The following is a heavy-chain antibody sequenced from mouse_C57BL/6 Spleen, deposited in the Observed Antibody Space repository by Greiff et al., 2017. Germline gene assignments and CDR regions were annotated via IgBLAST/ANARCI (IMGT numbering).Heavy chain of an antibody. V-gene: IGHV1-52*01. CDR3: ARSITTAFFDY. CDR2: IDPSDSET. CDR1: GYTFTSYW. J-gene: IGHJ2*01. Sequence: QVQLQQPGAELVRPGSSVKLSCKASGYTFTSYWMHWVKQRPIQGLEWIGNIDPSDSETHYNQKFKDKATLTVDKSSSTAYMQLSSLTSKDSAVYYCARSITTAFFDYWGQGTTLTVSS. D-gene: IGHD1-2*01.